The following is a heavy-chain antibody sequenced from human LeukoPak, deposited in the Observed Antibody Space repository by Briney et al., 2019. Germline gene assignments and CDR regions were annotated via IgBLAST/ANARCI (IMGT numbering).Heavy chain of an antibody. D-gene: IGHD6-19*01. CDR3: ARDPAIAVAGKGYFLH. V-gene: IGHV1-18*01. J-gene: IGHJ1*01. CDR1: GYTFSSYG. CDR2: ISAYNGNT. Sequence: ASVKVSCKASGYTFSSYGISWVRQAPGQGLEWMGWISAYNGNTNYAQKLQGRVTMTTDTPTSTAYMELRSLRSDDTAVYYCARDPAIAVAGKGYFLHWGQGTLVTVSS.